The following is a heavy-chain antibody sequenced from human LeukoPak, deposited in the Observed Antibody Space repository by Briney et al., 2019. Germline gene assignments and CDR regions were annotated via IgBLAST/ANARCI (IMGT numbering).Heavy chain of an antibody. CDR2: IIPILGIA. V-gene: IGHV1-69*04. J-gene: IGHJ4*02. CDR1: GGTFSSYA. Sequence: SVKVTCKASGGTFSSYAISWVRQAPGQGLEWMGRIIPILGIANYAQKFQGRVTITADKSTSTAYMGLSSLRSEDTAVYYCASGDPTPFDYWGQGTLVTVSS. D-gene: IGHD4-23*01. CDR3: ASGDPTPFDY.